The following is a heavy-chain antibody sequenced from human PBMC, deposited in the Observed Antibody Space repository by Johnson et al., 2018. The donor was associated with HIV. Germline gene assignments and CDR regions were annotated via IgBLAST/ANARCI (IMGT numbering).Heavy chain of an antibody. V-gene: IGHV3-64*04. Sequence: QVQLVESGGGLVQPGGSLRLSCAASGFTFSSYWMSWVRQAPGKGLEWVSAISSNGGSTYYAHSVKGRFTISSDNSKNTLYLQMNSLRAEDTAVYYFARDGGYCSSTSCFRHWASAFDIWGQGTMVTVSS. CDR1: GFTFSSYW. CDR3: ARDGGYCSSTSCFRHWASAFDI. CDR2: ISSNGGST. D-gene: IGHD2-2*01. J-gene: IGHJ3*02.